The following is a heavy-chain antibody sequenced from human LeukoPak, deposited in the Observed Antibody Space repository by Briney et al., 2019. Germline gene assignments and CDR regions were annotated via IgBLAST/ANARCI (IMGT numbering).Heavy chain of an antibody. CDR2: INTDGTVT. Sequence: GSLSLSCSASGFTFSKYWMLWVRQAPGKGLESVSRINTDGTVTTYADSVKGRFTVSRDNADNTMFLQMNSVRDEDTAVYYCATKQWLAPPPDSWGQGTPVTVSS. J-gene: IGHJ4*02. CDR3: ATKQWLAPPPDS. CDR1: GFTFSKYW. D-gene: IGHD6-19*01. V-gene: IGHV3-74*01.